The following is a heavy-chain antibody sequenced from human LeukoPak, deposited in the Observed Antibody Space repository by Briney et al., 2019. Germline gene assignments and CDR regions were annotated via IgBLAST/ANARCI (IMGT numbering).Heavy chain of an antibody. CDR3: ASSRTTVTTLDP. CDR1: GGSFSGYY. D-gene: IGHD4-17*01. Sequence: PSETLSLTCAVYGGSFSGYYWSWIRQPPGKGLEWIGEINHSGSTNYNPSLKSRVTISVDTSKNQFSLKLSSVTAADTAVYYCASSRTTVTTLDPWGQGTLVTDSS. V-gene: IGHV4-34*01. CDR2: INHSGST. J-gene: IGHJ5*02.